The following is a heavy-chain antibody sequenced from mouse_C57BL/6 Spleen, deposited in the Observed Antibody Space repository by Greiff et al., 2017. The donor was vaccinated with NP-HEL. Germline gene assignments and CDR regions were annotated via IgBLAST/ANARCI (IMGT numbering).Heavy chain of an antibody. CDR1: GYAFSSYW. J-gene: IGHJ4*01. Sequence: LVESGASVKISCKASGYAFSSYWMNWVKQRPGKGLEWLGQIYPGDGDTNYNGKFKGKATLTADKSSSTAYMQLSSLTSEDSAVYFCARLSMDYWGQGTSVTVSS. CDR2: IYPGDGDT. V-gene: IGHV1-80*01. CDR3: ARLSMDY.